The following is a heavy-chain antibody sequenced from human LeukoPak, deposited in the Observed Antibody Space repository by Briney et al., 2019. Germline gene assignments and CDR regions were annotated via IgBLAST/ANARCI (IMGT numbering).Heavy chain of an antibody. CDR1: GGSISSSSYY. D-gene: IGHD3-16*02. J-gene: IGHJ4*02. Sequence: ASETLSLTCTVSGGSISSSSYYWSWIRQPPGKGLEWIGEINHSGSTNYNPSLKSRVTISVDTSKNQFSLKLSSVTAADTAVYYCARTVMITFGGVIVSPFDYWGQGTLVTVSS. CDR2: INHSGST. V-gene: IGHV4-39*07. CDR3: ARTVMITFGGVIVSPFDY.